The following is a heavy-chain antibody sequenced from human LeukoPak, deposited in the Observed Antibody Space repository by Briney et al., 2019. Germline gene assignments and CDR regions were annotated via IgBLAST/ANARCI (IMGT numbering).Heavy chain of an antibody. D-gene: IGHD3-16*01. Sequence: PGGSLRLSCAASGFTFSSYAMSWVRQAPGKGLEWVSAISGSGGSTYYADSVKGRFTISRDNSKITLYLQMNSLRAEDTAVYYCAKARGSRYYFDYWGQGTLVTVSS. CDR3: AKARGSRYYFDY. CDR1: GFTFSSYA. V-gene: IGHV3-23*01. CDR2: ISGSGGST. J-gene: IGHJ4*02.